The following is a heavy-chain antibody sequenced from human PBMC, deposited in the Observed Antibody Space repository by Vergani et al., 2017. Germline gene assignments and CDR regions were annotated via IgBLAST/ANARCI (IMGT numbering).Heavy chain of an antibody. CDR2: IYYSGST. J-gene: IGHJ5*02. CDR3: ARGGHCISTSCYLNWFDP. Sequence: QVQLQESGPGLVKPSQTLSLTCTVSGGSISSGDYYWSWIRQPPGKGLEWIGYIYYSGSTYYNPSLKSRVTISVDRSKNQFSLKLSSVTAADTAVYYCARGGHCISTSCYLNWFDPWGQGTLVTVSS. V-gene: IGHV4-30-4*01. CDR1: GGSISSGDYY. D-gene: IGHD2-2*01.